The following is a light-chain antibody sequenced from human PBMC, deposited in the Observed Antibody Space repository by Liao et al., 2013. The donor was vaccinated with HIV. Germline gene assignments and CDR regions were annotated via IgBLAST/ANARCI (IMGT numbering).Light chain of an antibody. CDR2: QDT. V-gene: IGLV3-1*01. J-gene: IGLJ1*01. CDR3: QAWVSNTAYV. CDR1: KLGDKY. Sequence: SYELTQPPSVSVSPGQTANITCSGDKLGDKYVCWYQQKPGQSPVLVIYQDTKRPLGITERFSGSNSGNTATLTISGTQAMDEADYYCQAWVSNTAYVFGTGTKVSVL.